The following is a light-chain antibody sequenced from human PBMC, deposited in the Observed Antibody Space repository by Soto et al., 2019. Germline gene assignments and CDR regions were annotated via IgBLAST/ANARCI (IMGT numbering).Light chain of an antibody. CDR2: DVS. J-gene: IGLJ1*01. CDR1: SSDVGGYKY. Sequence: QSALTQPACVSRAPGPSIPISFTSTSSDVGGYKYVSWYQQHQGKNPKLIIPDVSHRPSGGSTRFSGSKSGNTASLPISGLPDEDEADYYCSSYTSSSTHVFGTRTTVSVL. CDR3: SSYTSSSTHV. V-gene: IGLV2-14*03.